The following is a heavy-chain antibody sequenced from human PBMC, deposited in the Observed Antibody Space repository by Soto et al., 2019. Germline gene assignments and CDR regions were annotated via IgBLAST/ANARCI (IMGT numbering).Heavy chain of an antibody. CDR3: ARDFYSSGWYNYYYYGMDV. CDR1: GFPFSSYG. V-gene: IGHV3-33*01. D-gene: IGHD6-19*01. J-gene: IGHJ6*02. Sequence: GGSLRLSCAASGFPFSSYGMHWVRPAPGKGLEWVAVIWYDGSNKYYADSVKGRFTLSRDNSKNTLYLQMNSLRAEDTAVYYCARDFYSSGWYNYYYYGMDVWGQGTTVTVSS. CDR2: IWYDGSNK.